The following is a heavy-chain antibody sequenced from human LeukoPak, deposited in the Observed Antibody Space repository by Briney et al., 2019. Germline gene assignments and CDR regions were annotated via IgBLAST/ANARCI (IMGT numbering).Heavy chain of an antibody. CDR1: GGIFSSYA. V-gene: IGHV1-69*13. CDR2: IIPIFGTA. CDR3: ARGGGYGDYTDY. Sequence: SVKVSCKASGGIFSSYAISWVRQAPGQGLEWMGGIIPIFGTANYAQKFQGRVTITADESTSTAYMELSSLGSEDTAVYYCARGGGYGDYTDYWGQGTLVTVSS. J-gene: IGHJ4*02. D-gene: IGHD3-16*01.